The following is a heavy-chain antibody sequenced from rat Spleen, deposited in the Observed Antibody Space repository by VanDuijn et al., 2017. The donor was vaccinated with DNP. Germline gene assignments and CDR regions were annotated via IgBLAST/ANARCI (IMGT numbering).Heavy chain of an antibody. Sequence: EVQLVESGGGLVQPGRSLKLSCAASGFTFSNYYMAWVRQAPTKGLEWVTSISPSGGNTNYRDSVKGRFTVSRDNAKSTLYLQMDSLRSEDTAAYYCARHRTIMPYYYAMDAWGQGASVTVSS. D-gene: IGHD1-12*01. V-gene: IGHV5-25*01. J-gene: IGHJ4*01. CDR1: GFTFSNYY. CDR2: ISPSGGNT. CDR3: ARHRTIMPYYYAMDA.